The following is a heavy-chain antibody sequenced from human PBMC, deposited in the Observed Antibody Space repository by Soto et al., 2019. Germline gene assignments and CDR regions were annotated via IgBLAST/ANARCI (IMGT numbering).Heavy chain of an antibody. D-gene: IGHD4-17*01. CDR1: GFTFSSYA. Sequence: EVQLLESGGGLVQPGGSLRLSCAASGFTFSSYAMNWVRQAPGKGLEWVSVISGSGGSTYYADAVKGRFTISRDNSTNTPYLQMNSLRAEDTAVCYCAKLTVEWYFDLWGRGTLVTVSS. CDR3: AKLTVEWYFDL. J-gene: IGHJ2*01. V-gene: IGHV3-23*01. CDR2: ISGSGGST.